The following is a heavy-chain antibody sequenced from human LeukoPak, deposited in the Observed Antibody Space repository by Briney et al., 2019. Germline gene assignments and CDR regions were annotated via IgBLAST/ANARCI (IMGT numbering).Heavy chain of an antibody. Sequence: ASVKVSCKASGYTFTSSDINWVRQATGQGLEWMGWMNPNNGNTGYAQKLQGRVTMTRDTSISTAYMELGSLRSEDTAVYYCASHDYDFWSGYYTDVNWFDPWGQGTLVTVSS. V-gene: IGHV1-8*02. CDR3: ASHDYDFWSGYYTDVNWFDP. CDR1: GYTFTSSD. CDR2: MNPNNGNT. J-gene: IGHJ5*02. D-gene: IGHD3-3*01.